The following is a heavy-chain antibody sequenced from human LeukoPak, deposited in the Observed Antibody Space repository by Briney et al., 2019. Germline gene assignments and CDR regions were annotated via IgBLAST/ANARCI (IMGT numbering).Heavy chain of an antibody. D-gene: IGHD3-22*01. CDR2: ISGSGGST. CDR1: GFTFSSYA. CDR3: AKSSYYDTSGSYREYYFDY. V-gene: IGHV3-23*01. J-gene: IGHJ4*02. Sequence: PGRSLRLSCAASGFTFSSYAMSWVRQAPGKGLEWVSGISGSGGSTYYADSVKGRFTISRDNSKNTLYLQMNSLRAEDTALYYCAKSSYYDTSGSYREYYFDYWGQGALVTVSS.